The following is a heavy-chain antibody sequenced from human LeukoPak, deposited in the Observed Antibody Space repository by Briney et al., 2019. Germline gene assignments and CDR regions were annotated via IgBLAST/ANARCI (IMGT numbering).Heavy chain of an antibody. Sequence: SETLSLTCIVSGGSISSSRDYWAWIRQPPGKGLEWIANIYYSGSTYYNPSLKSRVTISVDTSKNQFSLKLSSVTAAGTAVYYCARWVAIYGSGSYWPDAFDIWGQGTMVTVSS. CDR3: ARWVAIYGSGSYWPDAFDI. CDR1: GGSISSSRDY. CDR2: IYYSGST. D-gene: IGHD3-10*01. V-gene: IGHV4-39*07. J-gene: IGHJ3*02.